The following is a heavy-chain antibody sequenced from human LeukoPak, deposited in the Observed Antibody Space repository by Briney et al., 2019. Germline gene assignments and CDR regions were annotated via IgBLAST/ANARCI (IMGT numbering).Heavy chain of an antibody. Sequence: PGGSLRLSCAVSGFTFSTYWMSWVRQAPGKGLEWVSTISGSGGTTYYAGSVKGRFTISRDNSKNTLYLQMNSLRAEDTAVYYCAKSQSGWYSFDYWGQGTLVTVSS. CDR2: ISGSGGTT. V-gene: IGHV3-23*01. D-gene: IGHD6-19*01. J-gene: IGHJ4*02. CDR3: AKSQSGWYSFDY. CDR1: GFTFSTYW.